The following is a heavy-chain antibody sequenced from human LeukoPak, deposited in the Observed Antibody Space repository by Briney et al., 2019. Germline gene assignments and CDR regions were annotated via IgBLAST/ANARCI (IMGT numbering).Heavy chain of an antibody. CDR1: GCSISSYY. J-gene: IGHJ5*02. V-gene: IGHV4-59*12. CDR2: INHSGST. D-gene: IGHD3-3*01. CDR3: ARAPGPNDFWSGYYIWFDP. Sequence: SETLSLTCTVSGCSISSYYWSWIRQPPGQGLEWIGEINHSGSTNYNPSLKSVVTISVDTSKNQFSLKLSSVTAADTAVDYCARAPGPNDFWSGYYIWFDPWGQGTLVSVSS.